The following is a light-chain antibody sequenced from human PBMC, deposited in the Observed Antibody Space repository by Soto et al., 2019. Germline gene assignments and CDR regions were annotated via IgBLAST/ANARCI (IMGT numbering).Light chain of an antibody. Sequence: DIVMPQSPLSLPVTPGEPASISCRSSQSLLHSNGYNYLDWYLQKPGQSPQLLIYLGSNRASGVPDRFSGSGSGTDVTLKISRVEAEDVGVYYCMQALQTPPTFGQGTKVEIK. CDR3: MQALQTPPT. CDR1: QSLLHSNGYNY. CDR2: LGS. J-gene: IGKJ1*01. V-gene: IGKV2-28*01.